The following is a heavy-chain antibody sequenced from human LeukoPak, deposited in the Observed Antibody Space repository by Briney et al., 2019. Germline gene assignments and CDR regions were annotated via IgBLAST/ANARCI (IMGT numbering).Heavy chain of an antibody. V-gene: IGHV1-46*01. D-gene: IGHD3-16*01. CDR3: AHGLTYYAMDV. CDR2: INPSGGST. Sequence: ASVKVSCTASGYTFISYYIHWVRQAPGQGLEWMGIINPSGGSTRYAQKFQGRVTMTRDKSTDTIYMELSSLRSEDTAVYYCAHGLTYYAMDVWGQGTTVTVSS. J-gene: IGHJ6*02. CDR1: GYTFISYY.